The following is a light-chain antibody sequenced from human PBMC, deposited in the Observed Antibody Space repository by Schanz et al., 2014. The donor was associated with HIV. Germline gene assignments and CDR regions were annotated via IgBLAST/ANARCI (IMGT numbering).Light chain of an antibody. CDR3: QQYYTTPQA. Sequence: DIVMTQSPDSLAVSLGERATIQCKSSQSVLHSPHNKNYLAWYQQKPGQPPKLLIYWASTRESGVPDRFSGSGSGTDFTLTISSLQAEDVAVYYCQQYYTTPQAFGQGTKVQIK. V-gene: IGKV4-1*01. CDR2: WAS. J-gene: IGKJ1*01. CDR1: QSVLHSPHNKNY.